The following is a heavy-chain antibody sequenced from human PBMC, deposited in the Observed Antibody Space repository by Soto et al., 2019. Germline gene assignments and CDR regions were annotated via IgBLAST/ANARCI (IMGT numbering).Heavy chain of an antibody. CDR1: GGSISSSSYY. CDR2: IYYSGST. V-gene: IGHV4-39*01. CDR3: ARRGINDYGDYGNWYFDL. D-gene: IGHD4-17*01. J-gene: IGHJ2*01. Sequence: QLQLQESGPGLVKPSETLSLTCTVSGGSISSSSYYWGWIRQPPGKGLEWIGSIYYSGSTYYNPSLKSRVTISVDTSKNQFSLKLSSVTAADTAVYYCARRGINDYGDYGNWYFDLWGRGTLVTVSS.